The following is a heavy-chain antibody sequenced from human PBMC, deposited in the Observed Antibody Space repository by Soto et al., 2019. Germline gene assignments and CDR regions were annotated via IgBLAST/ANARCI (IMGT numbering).Heavy chain of an antibody. V-gene: IGHV1-2*04. CDR1: GYTFTSYY. CDR2: INPNSGGT. CDR3: ARGRVAAAGTADFQH. D-gene: IGHD6-13*01. J-gene: IGHJ1*01. Sequence: QVQLVQSGAEVKKPGASVKVSCKASGYTFTSYYMHWVRQAPGQGLEWMGWINPNSGGTNYAQKFQGWVTMTRDTSISTAYMELSRLRSDDTAVYYCARGRVAAAGTADFQHWGQGTLVTVSS.